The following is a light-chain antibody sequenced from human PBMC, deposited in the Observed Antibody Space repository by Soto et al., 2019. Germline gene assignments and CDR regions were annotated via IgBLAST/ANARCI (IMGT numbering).Light chain of an antibody. CDR2: DAS. J-gene: IGKJ1*01. V-gene: IGKV3-11*01. CDR1: QSVSSY. CDR3: QSGT. Sequence: EIVLTQSPATLSLSPGERATLSCRASQSVSSYLAWYQQKPGQAPRLLIYDASNRATGIPARFSGSGSGTDFTLTISSLEPEDFADYYGQSGTFAQGPKVAIK.